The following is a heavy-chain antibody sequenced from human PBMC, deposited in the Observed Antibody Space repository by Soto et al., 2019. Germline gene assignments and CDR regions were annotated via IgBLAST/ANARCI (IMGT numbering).Heavy chain of an antibody. CDR3: AKDQHYYDARGPLDAFDI. J-gene: IGHJ3*02. CDR2: ISGSGGST. D-gene: IGHD3-22*01. Sequence: GGSLRLSCAASGFTFSSYAMSWVRQAPGKGLEWVSAISGSGGSTYYADSVKGRFTISRDNSKNTLYLQMNSLRAEDTAVYYCAKDQHYYDARGPLDAFDIWGQGTMVTVS. V-gene: IGHV3-23*01. CDR1: GFTFSSYA.